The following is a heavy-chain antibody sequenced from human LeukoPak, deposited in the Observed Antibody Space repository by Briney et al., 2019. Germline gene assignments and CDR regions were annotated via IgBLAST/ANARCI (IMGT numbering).Heavy chain of an antibody. D-gene: IGHD6-19*01. CDR2: IYYSGST. J-gene: IGHJ4*02. Sequence: PSETLSLTCTVSGGSISSSSYYWGWIRQPPGKWLEWIGSIYYSGSTYYNPSLESRVTISVDTSKNQFSLKLSSVTAADTAVYYCASTPYYIAVAGLFDYWGQGTLVTVSS. CDR3: ASTPYYIAVAGLFDY. V-gene: IGHV4-39*01. CDR1: GGSISSSSYY.